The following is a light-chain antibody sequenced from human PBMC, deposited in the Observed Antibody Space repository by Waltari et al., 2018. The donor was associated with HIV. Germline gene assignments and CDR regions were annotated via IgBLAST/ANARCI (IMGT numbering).Light chain of an antibody. V-gene: IGLV3-1*01. CDR1: KLGNKY. CDR3: QAWDSTTLV. J-gene: IGLJ2*01. Sequence: SYDVTQPLSVSVSPGQTATITCSGDKLGNKYTSWYQQKAGHSPVLVIYQDTQRPSDSPERFSGSNSGHPATLTISGTQPIDEADYYCQAWDSTTLVFGGGTKLTVL. CDR2: QDT.